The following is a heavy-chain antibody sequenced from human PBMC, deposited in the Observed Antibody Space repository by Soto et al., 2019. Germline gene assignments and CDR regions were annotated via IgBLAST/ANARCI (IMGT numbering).Heavy chain of an antibody. CDR3: ARDLVRSGWYNWFDP. CDR2: INAGNGNT. V-gene: IGHV1-3*01. D-gene: IGHD6-19*01. J-gene: IGHJ5*02. CDR1: GYTFPSYA. Sequence: ASVKVSCKASGYTFPSYAMHWVRQAPGQRLEWMGWINAGNGNTKYSQKFQGRVTITRDTSASTAYMELSSLRSEDTAVYYCARDLVRSGWYNWFDPWGQGTLVTVSS.